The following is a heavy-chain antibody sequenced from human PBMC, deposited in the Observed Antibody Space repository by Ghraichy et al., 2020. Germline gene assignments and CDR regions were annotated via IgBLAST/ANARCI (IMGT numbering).Heavy chain of an antibody. CDR2: IKGDGTDI. CDR1: GFSFRNYW. D-gene: IGHD1-26*01. CDR3: ARDMPREDY. Sequence: LSLTCAASGFSFRNYWMHWVRQAPGKGPVWVSHIKGDGTDITYGDSAKGRFTISRDNVKNTLYLQMNDLRAEDTAIYYCARDMPREDYWGQGTLVTVSS. V-gene: IGHV3-74*01. J-gene: IGHJ4*02.